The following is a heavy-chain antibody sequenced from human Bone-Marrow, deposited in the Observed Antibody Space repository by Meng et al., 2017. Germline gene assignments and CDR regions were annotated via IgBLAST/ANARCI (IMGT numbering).Heavy chain of an antibody. CDR2: INHSGST. CDR3: ARGRKPTAGWIQLWKLAY. CDR1: GGSFSYYY. J-gene: IGHJ4*02. V-gene: IGHV4-34*01. Sequence: QVQPQQWRAVLLNPSSTLSVHCVGSGGSFSYYYWSWIRQPPGKGLEWIGEINHSGSTNYNPSLESRATISVDTSQNNLSLKLSSVTAADTAVYYCARGRKPTAGWIQLWKLAYWGQGTLVTVFS. D-gene: IGHD5-18*01.